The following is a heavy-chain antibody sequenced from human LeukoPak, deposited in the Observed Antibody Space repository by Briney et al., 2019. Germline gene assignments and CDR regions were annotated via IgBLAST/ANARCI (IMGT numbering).Heavy chain of an antibody. D-gene: IGHD6-19*01. CDR3: AGTSGWYIYHFDF. Sequence: SETLSLTCTVSGGSVSSGDYYWTWIRQPPGKGLEWIGYIYYDGRTDYNPSLKSRVTISLDTSENQFSLKLSSVTAAETAVYFCAGTSGWYIYHFDFWGQGTLVTVSS. CDR2: IYYDGRT. CDR1: GGSVSSGDYY. V-gene: IGHV4-61*08. J-gene: IGHJ4*02.